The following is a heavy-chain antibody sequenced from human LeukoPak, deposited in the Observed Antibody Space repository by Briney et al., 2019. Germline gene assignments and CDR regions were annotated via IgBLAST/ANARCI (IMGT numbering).Heavy chain of an antibody. Sequence: PGGSLRLSCAASEFTFSGYWMSWVRQAPGKGLEWVANIKQDGSEKYYVDSVKGRFTISRDNAKNSLYLQMNSLRAEDTAVYYCARAWRYSSGWYDNWGQGTLVTVSS. CDR3: ARAWRYSSGWYDN. V-gene: IGHV3-7*05. CDR2: IKQDGSEK. D-gene: IGHD6-19*01. J-gene: IGHJ5*02. CDR1: EFTFSGYW.